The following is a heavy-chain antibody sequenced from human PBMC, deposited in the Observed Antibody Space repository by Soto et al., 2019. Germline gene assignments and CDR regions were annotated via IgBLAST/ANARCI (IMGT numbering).Heavy chain of an antibody. CDR3: AREWALLPSYVMEG. Sequence: SATLYHSCPVSGDNLSRDRYYWSWLRPPPGKGLEWIGYVSSAGKTKYNPSLEGRVTISVDTSKSHFSLKLTSVTSADTAGEGGAREWALLPSYVMEGWGRGTTVTVS. CDR2: VSSAGKT. V-gene: IGHV4-61*01. CDR1: GDNLSRDRYY. D-gene: IGHD1-26*01. J-gene: IGHJ6*02.